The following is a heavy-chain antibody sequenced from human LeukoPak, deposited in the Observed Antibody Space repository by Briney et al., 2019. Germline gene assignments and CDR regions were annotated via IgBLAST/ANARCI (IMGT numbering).Heavy chain of an antibody. CDR2: IHYSGTT. J-gene: IGHJ4*02. D-gene: IGHD5-12*01. CDR3: ARMGGYSGYATH. CDR1: GGSISTYY. V-gene: IGHV4-59*08. Sequence: PSETLSLTCTVSGGSISTYYWSWIRQPPGKGLEWIGYIHYSGTTSYNPSLKNRVTISLDTSKNQFSLNLSSVTAADTAVYYCARMGGYSGYATHWGQGTLVTVSS.